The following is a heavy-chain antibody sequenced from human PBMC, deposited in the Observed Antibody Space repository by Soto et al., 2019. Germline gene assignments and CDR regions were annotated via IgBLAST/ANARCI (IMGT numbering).Heavy chain of an antibody. J-gene: IGHJ4*02. CDR3: EKDVPPYDSSGYHGS. V-gene: IGHV3-23*01. D-gene: IGHD3-22*01. CDR1: GFTLSSYA. Sequence: VGSLRLSCAASGFTLSSYAMSWVRQAPLKVLEWVSAISGSGGSTYYADSVKGRFTISRDNSKNTLYLQMNSLRAEDTAVYYCEKDVPPYDSSGYHGSWGQGTLVTVSS. CDR2: ISGSGGST.